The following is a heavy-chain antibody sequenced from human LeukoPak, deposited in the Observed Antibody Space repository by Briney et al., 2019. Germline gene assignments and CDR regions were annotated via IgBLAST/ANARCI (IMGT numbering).Heavy chain of an antibody. CDR2: ISAYNGNT. CDR3: ARDGDGSYSHTYYYYYMDV. D-gene: IGHD1-26*01. J-gene: IGHJ6*03. Sequence: ASVKVSCKASGYTFTSYGISWVRQAPGQGLEWMGWISAYNGNTNYAQKLQGRVTMTTDTSTSTAYMELRSLRSDDTAVYYCARDGDGSYSHTYYYYYMDVWGKGTTVTISS. CDR1: GYTFTSYG. V-gene: IGHV1-18*01.